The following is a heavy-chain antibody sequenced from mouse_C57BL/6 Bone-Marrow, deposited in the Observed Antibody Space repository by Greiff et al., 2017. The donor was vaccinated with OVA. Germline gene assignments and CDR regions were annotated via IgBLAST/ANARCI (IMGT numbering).Heavy chain of an antibody. V-gene: IGHV1-42*01. Sequence: EVQLQQSGPELVKPGASVKISCKASGYSFTGYYMNWVKQSPEKSLEWIGEINPSTGGTTYNQKFKAKATLTVDKSSSTAYMQLKSLTSEDSAVYYCARKMRQLRLYAMDYWGQGTSVTVSS. CDR3: ARKMRQLRLYAMDY. J-gene: IGHJ4*01. D-gene: IGHD3-2*02. CDR2: INPSTGGT. CDR1: GYSFTGYY.